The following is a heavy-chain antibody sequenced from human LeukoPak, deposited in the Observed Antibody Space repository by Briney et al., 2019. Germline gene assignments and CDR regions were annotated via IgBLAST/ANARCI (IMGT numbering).Heavy chain of an antibody. CDR1: GFTFSSYA. J-gene: IGHJ4*02. D-gene: IGHD5-18*01. V-gene: IGHV3-23*01. CDR3: AKDWGIQLWLDSYYFDY. CDR2: ISGSGGST. Sequence: PGGSLRLSCAASGFTFSSYAMSWVRQAPGKGLEWVSAISGSGGSTYYADSVKGRFTISRDNSKNTLYLQMNSLRAEDTAVYYCAKDWGIQLWLDSYYFDYWGQGTLVTVSS.